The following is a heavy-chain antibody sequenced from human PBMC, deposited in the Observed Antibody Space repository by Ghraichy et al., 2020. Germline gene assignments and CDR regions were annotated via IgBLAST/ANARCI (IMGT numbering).Heavy chain of an antibody. Sequence: GGSLRLSCAASGFTFSSYGMHWVRQAPGKGLEWVAVISYDGSNKYYADSVKGRFTISRDNSKNTLYLQMNSLRAEDTAVYYCAKAFEMATNLVDYWGQGTLVTVSS. CDR2: ISYDGSNK. J-gene: IGHJ4*02. V-gene: IGHV3-30*18. CDR3: AKAFEMATNLVDY. D-gene: IGHD5-24*01. CDR1: GFTFSSYG.